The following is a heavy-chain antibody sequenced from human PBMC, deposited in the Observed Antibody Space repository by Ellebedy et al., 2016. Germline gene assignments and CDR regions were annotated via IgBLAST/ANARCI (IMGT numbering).Heavy chain of an antibody. D-gene: IGHD5-12*01. V-gene: IGHV3-72*01. CDR2: TRNKAYNYTT. Sequence: GESLKTSCAASGFTFSDHYMDWVRQAPGKGLEWVGLTRNKAYNYTTQYAASVKGRFTISRDDSKDSLYLQMNGLKTEDTAVYYCTRDISGYNDYWGQGTLVTVSS. CDR1: GFTFSDHY. CDR3: TRDISGYNDY. J-gene: IGHJ4*02.